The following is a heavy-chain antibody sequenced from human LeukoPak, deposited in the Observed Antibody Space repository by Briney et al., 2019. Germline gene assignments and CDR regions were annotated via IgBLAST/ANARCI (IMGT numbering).Heavy chain of an antibody. CDR1: GFTFSSFA. CDR2: ISGGGGTT. CDR3: AKGRVYMYV. J-gene: IGHJ6*03. V-gene: IGHV3-23*01. Sequence: GGSLRLSCAASGFTFSSFAMSWVRQAPGKGLEWVSAISGGGGTTDYADSVKGRFTISRDNSKNTLYLQMNSLRAEDTGVYYCAKGRVYMYVWGKGTTVTVSS.